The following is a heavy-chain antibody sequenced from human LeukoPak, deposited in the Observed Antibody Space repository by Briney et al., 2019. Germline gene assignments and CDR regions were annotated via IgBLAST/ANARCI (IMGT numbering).Heavy chain of an antibody. Sequence: ASVKVSCKASGYTFTSYGISWVRQAPGQGLEWMGWISAYNGNTNYAQKLQGRVTMTTDTSTSTAYMELRSLRSDDTAVYYCARARGLAGSWYSRYYYMDVWGKGTTVTVSS. J-gene: IGHJ6*03. CDR2: ISAYNGNT. CDR1: GYTFTSYG. V-gene: IGHV1-18*01. D-gene: IGHD6-13*01. CDR3: ARARGLAGSWYSRYYYMDV.